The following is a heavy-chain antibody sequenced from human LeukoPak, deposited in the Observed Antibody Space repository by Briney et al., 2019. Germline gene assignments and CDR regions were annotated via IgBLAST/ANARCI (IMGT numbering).Heavy chain of an antibody. CDR2: ISGSGGST. CDR1: GFTFSSYA. V-gene: IGHV3-23*01. J-gene: IGHJ2*01. Sequence: GGSLRLSCAASGFTFSSYAMSWVRQAPGKGLEWVSAISGSGGSTYYADSVKGRFTISRDDSKNTLYLHMNSLRAEDTAIYYCAKGGGNWYFDLWGRGTLVTVSS. CDR3: AKGGGNWYFDL. D-gene: IGHD3-16*01.